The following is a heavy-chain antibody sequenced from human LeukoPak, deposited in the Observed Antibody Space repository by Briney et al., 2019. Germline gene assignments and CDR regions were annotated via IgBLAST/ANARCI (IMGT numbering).Heavy chain of an antibody. CDR3: ARASTSIAARLGDFGY. Sequence: SVKVSCKASGGTFSSYAISWVRQAPGQGLEWMGRIIPILGIANYAQKFQGRVTITADKSTSTAYMELSSLRSEDTAVYYCARASTSIAARLGDFGYWGQGTLVTVSS. D-gene: IGHD6-6*01. CDR1: GGTFSSYA. V-gene: IGHV1-69*04. J-gene: IGHJ4*02. CDR2: IIPILGIA.